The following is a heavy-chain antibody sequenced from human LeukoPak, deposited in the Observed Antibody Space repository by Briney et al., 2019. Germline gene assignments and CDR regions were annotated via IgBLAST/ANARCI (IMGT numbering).Heavy chain of an antibody. CDR3: ARVYYYGSGDFDY. J-gene: IGHJ4*02. V-gene: IGHV1-8*02. Sequence: ASVKISCKASGYTFTGYYMHWVRQAPGQGLEWMGWINPNSGNTGYAQKFQGRVTMTRNTSISTAYMELSSLRSEDTAVYYCARVYYYGSGDFDYWGQGTLVTVSS. CDR1: GYTFTGYY. D-gene: IGHD3-10*01. CDR2: INPNSGNT.